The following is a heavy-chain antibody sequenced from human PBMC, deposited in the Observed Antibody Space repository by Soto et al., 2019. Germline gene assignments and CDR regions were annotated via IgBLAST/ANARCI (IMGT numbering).Heavy chain of an antibody. CDR3: AREGVTRRNEKLFDY. CDR2: IYYSGST. V-gene: IGHV4-30-4*01. J-gene: IGHJ4*02. CDR1: GGSISSGDYY. Sequence: SETLSLTCTVSGGSISSGDYYWSWIRQPPGKGLEWIGYIYYSGSTYYNPSLKSRVTISVDTSKNQFSLKLSSVTAADTAVYYCAREGVTRRNEKLFDYWGQGTLVTVSS. D-gene: IGHD1-1*01.